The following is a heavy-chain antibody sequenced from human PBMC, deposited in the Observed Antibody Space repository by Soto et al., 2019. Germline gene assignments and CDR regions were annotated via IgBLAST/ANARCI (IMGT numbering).Heavy chain of an antibody. J-gene: IGHJ4*02. V-gene: IGHV1-46*01. Sequence: QVQLVQSGAEVKKPGASVKVSCKASGYTFTSYYMHWVRQAPGQGLEWMGIINPSGGSTSYAQKFQGRVTMTRDTSTSTVYMELSSLRSEDTAVYYCARDGRHYYDSSGYWGIDYWGQGTLVTVSS. CDR3: ARDGRHYYDSSGYWGIDY. CDR1: GYTFTSYY. D-gene: IGHD3-22*01. CDR2: INPSGGST.